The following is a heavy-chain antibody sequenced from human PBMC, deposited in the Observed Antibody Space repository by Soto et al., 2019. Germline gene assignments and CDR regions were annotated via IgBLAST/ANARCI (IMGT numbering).Heavy chain of an antibody. Sequence: QVQLVQSGAEVKKPGASVKGSYVASGYTFTDHYIHWVRQAPGQGLEWMGWINPHSGDTIYAPKFQGRVTLTRDTSLRTAYMALSRLRSDATAVYYCARGRTVNFYGMDVWGQGTKVTVSS. CDR2: INPHSGDT. CDR3: ARGRTVNFYGMDV. CDR1: GYTFTDHY. V-gene: IGHV1-2*02. J-gene: IGHJ6*02. D-gene: IGHD4-4*01.